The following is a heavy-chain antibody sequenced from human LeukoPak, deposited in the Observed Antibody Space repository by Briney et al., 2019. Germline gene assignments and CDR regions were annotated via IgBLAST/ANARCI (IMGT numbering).Heavy chain of an antibody. V-gene: IGHV4-31*03. CDR2: IYYSGST. CDR1: GGSISSGGYY. Sequence: PSETLSLTCTVSGGSISSGGYYWSWIRQHPGKGLEWIGYIYYSGSTYYNPSLKSRVTISVDTSKNQFSLKLSSVTAADTAVYYCARGSSVWLTNLWGQGTLVTVSS. J-gene: IGHJ4*02. D-gene: IGHD6-19*01. CDR3: ARGSSVWLTNL.